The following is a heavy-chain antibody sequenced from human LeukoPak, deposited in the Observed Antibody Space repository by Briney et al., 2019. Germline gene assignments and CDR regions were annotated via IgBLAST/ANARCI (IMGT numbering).Heavy chain of an antibody. J-gene: IGHJ4*02. V-gene: IGHV4-59*11. CDR3: ARDHYGSGSYYHDY. Sequence: SETLSLTCSVSGSSISPHHWTWIRQAPGEGLEWMGYIYYRGTTNYSPSLKNRLTMSVDTSKNQISLKLTSVTAADTAVYYCARDHYGSGSYYHDYWGQGTLVTVSS. CDR1: GSSISPHH. CDR2: IYYRGTT. D-gene: IGHD3-10*01.